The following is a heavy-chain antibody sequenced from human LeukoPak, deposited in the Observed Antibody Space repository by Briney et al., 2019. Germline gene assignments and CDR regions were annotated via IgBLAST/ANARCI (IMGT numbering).Heavy chain of an antibody. D-gene: IGHD3-22*01. Sequence: PSETLSLTCAVYGGSFSGYYWSWIRQPPGKGLEWIGSIYYSGSTYYNPSLKSRVTISVDTSKNQFSLKLSSVTAADTAVYYCARVGDYYDSSGYYDYWGQGTLVTVSS. V-gene: IGHV4-34*01. CDR3: ARVGDYYDSSGYYDY. CDR2: IYYSGST. J-gene: IGHJ4*02. CDR1: GGSFSGYY.